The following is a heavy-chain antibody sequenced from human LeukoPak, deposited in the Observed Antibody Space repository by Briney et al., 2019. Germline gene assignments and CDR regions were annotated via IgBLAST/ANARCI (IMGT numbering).Heavy chain of an antibody. J-gene: IGHJ4*02. Sequence: PSETLSLTCVVSGGSISSSNWWSWVRQPPGKGLEWIGEMYHSGSTNYNPSLKSRVTISVDKSNNQFSLKLSSVTAADTAVYYCVTRGTASRLPDSWGQGTLVTVSS. CDR1: GGSISSSNW. CDR2: MYHSGST. D-gene: IGHD1/OR15-1a*01. CDR3: VTRGTASRLPDS. V-gene: IGHV4-4*02.